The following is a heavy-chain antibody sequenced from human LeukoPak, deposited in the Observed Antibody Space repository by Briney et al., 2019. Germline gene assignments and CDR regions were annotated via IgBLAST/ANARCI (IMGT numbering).Heavy chain of an antibody. CDR2: ITTSGSTI. CDR1: GFTFSDYY. Sequence: GGSLRLSCAASGFTFSDYYMSWIRQTPGQGLECVSSITTSGSTIYYADSVKGRFTISRDNAKNSLYLQMNSLRAEDTAVYYCARLRGYCSNGVCYPYYFDYWGQGTLVTVSS. D-gene: IGHD2-8*01. CDR3: ARLRGYCSNGVCYPYYFDY. V-gene: IGHV3-11*01. J-gene: IGHJ4*02.